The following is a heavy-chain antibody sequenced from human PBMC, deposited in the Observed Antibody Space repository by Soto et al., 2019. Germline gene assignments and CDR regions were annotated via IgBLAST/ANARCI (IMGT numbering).Heavy chain of an antibody. J-gene: IGHJ4*02. D-gene: IGHD6-13*01. V-gene: IGHV4-59*01. Sequence: QVQLQESGPGLVKPSETLSLTCAVSGGSISSYYWTWIRQPPGKGLEWIGYIYNSGSTNYNPSLKSRVTISVVMSKTQFSLKLNSVTAADTAMYYCARGHSSSWYYFDYWGQGTLVTVSS. CDR3: ARGHSSSWYYFDY. CDR1: GGSISSYY. CDR2: IYNSGST.